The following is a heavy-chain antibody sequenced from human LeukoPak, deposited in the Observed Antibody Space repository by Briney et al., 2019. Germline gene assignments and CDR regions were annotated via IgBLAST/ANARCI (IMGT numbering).Heavy chain of an antibody. Sequence: ASVKVSCKASGYTFTDYYIHWVRQAPGQGFEWMGWINPNSGGTNYAQKFQGRVTMIRDTSIRTAYMDLSRLRYDDTAVYYCARGESNGYMRGDYFDYWGQGTLVTVSS. CDR3: ARGESNGYMRGDYFDY. V-gene: IGHV1-2*02. CDR1: GYTFTDYY. CDR2: INPNSGGT. D-gene: IGHD3-22*01. J-gene: IGHJ4*02.